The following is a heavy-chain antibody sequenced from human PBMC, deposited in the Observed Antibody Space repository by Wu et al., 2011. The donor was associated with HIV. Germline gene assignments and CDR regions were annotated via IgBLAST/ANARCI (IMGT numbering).Heavy chain of an antibody. CDR2: IIPIFGTT. V-gene: IGHV1-69*14. D-gene: IGHD2-21*01. J-gene: IGHJ4*02. Sequence: VQRGASRGAGVKKPGVLGXGLLQGFWSTFSSYAINWVRQAPGQGLEWMGGIIPIFGTTNYAQKFRGRVSITADKSTSTAYMELSSLRSEDTAVYYCARDLGGDEDCWGQGTLVTVSS. CDR1: STFSSYA. CDR3: ARDLGGDEDC.